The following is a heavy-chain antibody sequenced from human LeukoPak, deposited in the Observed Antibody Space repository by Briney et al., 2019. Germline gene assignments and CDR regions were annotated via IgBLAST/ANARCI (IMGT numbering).Heavy chain of an antibody. CDR2: INAGNGNT. Sequence: ASVKVSCKASGYSFDNHTMHWVRQAPGQRLEWMGWINAGNGNTKYSQKFQGRVTITRDTSASTAYMELSSLRSEDTAVYYCARDRMVRGVIITGYYGMDVWGQGTTVTVSS. CDR1: GYSFDNHT. V-gene: IGHV1-3*01. D-gene: IGHD3-10*01. CDR3: ARDRMVRGVIITGYYGMDV. J-gene: IGHJ6*02.